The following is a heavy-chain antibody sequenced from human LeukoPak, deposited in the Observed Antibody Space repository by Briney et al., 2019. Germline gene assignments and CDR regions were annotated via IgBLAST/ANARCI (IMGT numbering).Heavy chain of an antibody. V-gene: IGHV4-34*01. CDR1: GGSFSGYY. J-gene: IGHJ6*02. Sequence: SETLSLTCAVYGGSFSGYYWSWIRQPPGKGLEWIGEINHSGSTNYNPSLKSRVTISVDTSKNQFSLKLSSVTAADTAVYYCARLRAYYYYYSMDVWGQGTTVTVSS. CDR3: ARLRAYYYYYSMDV. CDR2: INHSGST. D-gene: IGHD4-17*01.